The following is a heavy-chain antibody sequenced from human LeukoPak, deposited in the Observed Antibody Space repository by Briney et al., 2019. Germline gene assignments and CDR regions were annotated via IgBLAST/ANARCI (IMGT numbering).Heavy chain of an antibody. J-gene: IGHJ5*02. Sequence: SVKVSCKASGGTFSSYAISWVRQAPGQGLEWMGGIIPIFGTANYAQKLQGRVTMTTDTSTSTAYMELRSLRSDDTAVYYCARDRITMRAFDPWGQGTLVTVSS. CDR1: GGTFSSYA. CDR2: IIPIFGTA. D-gene: IGHD3-22*01. V-gene: IGHV1-69*05. CDR3: ARDRITMRAFDP.